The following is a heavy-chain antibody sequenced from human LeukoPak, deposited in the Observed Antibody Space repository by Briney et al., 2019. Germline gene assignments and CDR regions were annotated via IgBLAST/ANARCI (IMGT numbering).Heavy chain of an antibody. CDR3: ARASAYSGYSYGPQEDFDY. Sequence: RASVKVSCKASGYTFTSYYMHWVRQAPGQGLEWMGIINPSGGSTSYAQKFQGRVTMTRDTSTSTVYMELSSLRSEDTAVYYCARASAYSGYSYGPQEDFDYWGQGTLVTVSS. V-gene: IGHV1-46*01. CDR2: INPSGGST. CDR1: GYTFTSYY. J-gene: IGHJ4*02. D-gene: IGHD5-18*01.